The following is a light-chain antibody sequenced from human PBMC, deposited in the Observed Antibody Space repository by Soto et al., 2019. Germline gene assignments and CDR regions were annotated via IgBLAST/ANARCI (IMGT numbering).Light chain of an antibody. CDR1: SSDVGDYNS. V-gene: IGLV2-11*01. CDR2: DVS. J-gene: IGLJ1*01. Sequence: QSVLTQPRSVSGSPGQSVTVSCIGTSSDVGDYNSVSWYQQHPGKAPKLMIYDVSKRPSGVPDRFSGSKSGNTASLTISGLQAEDEADYYCCSYVGGYSYVFGIGPKATVL. CDR3: CSYVGGYSYV.